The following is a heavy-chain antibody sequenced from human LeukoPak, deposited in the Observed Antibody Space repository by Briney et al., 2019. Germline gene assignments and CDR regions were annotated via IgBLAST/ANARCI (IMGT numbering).Heavy chain of an antibody. Sequence: PSETLSVTCAVYGGSFSGYYWSWIRQPPGKGLEWIGEINHSGSTNYNPSLKSRVTRSVDTSKNQFSLKLSSVTAADTAVYYCARGLGYCSSTSCYRDLDYYYYGMDVWGQGTTVTVSS. CDR3: ARGLGYCSSTSCYRDLDYYYYGMDV. J-gene: IGHJ6*02. CDR1: GGSFSGYY. CDR2: INHSGST. V-gene: IGHV4-34*01. D-gene: IGHD2-2*02.